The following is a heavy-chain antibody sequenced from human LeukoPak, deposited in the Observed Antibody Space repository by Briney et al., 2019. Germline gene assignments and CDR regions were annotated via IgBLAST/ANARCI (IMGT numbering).Heavy chain of an antibody. V-gene: IGHV3-23*01. CDR3: AKSGPRSGYYYGNFDY. Sequence: GGSLRLSCAASGFTFSSYGMSWVRQAPGKGLEWVSAISGSGGSTYYADSVKGRFTISRDNSKNTLYLQMNSLRAEDTAVYYCAKSGPRSGYYYGNFDYWGQGTLVTVSS. CDR1: GFTFSSYG. D-gene: IGHD3-22*01. J-gene: IGHJ4*02. CDR2: ISGSGGST.